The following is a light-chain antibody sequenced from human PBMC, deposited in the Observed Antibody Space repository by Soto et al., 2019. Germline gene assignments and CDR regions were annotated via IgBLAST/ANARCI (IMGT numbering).Light chain of an antibody. CDR3: QQYNNWPYT. CDR1: QGVTTN. V-gene: IGKV3-15*01. CDR2: GAS. Sequence: EIEMTQSPATLSASRGERVTLSCRASQGVTTNFAWFQQKPGQAPRLLIYGASTRATGIPARFSGSGSGTEFPLTISSLQSEDFAVYYCQQYNNWPYTFGQGTKLEIK. J-gene: IGKJ2*01.